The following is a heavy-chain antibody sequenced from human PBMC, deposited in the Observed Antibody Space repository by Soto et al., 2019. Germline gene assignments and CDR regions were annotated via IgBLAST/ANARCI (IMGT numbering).Heavy chain of an antibody. D-gene: IGHD5-12*01. V-gene: IGHV1-69*15. J-gene: IGHJ5*02. CDR1: GGTFSNYA. Sequence: QVQLVQSGAEVKKPGSSVKVSCKASGGTFSNYAITWVRQAPGQGLEWLGRIIPIFGSANYAQKFQGRATITAYEATTTPYMELSRLRSDDTAVYYCAKDGDKDGYFGNWFDPWGQGTLVTVSS. CDR3: AKDGDKDGYFGNWFDP. CDR2: IIPIFGSA.